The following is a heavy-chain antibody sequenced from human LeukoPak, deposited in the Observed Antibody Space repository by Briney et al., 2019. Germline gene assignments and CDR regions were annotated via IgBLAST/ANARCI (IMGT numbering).Heavy chain of an antibody. Sequence: NPSETLSLTCSVSGVSITSNYWSWIRQPPGKGLEWLGYTHHSGATSYNLSLKSRSTMSLDTSNNQFSLKRSSVTAADTAVYYCARSSGHSYGDFDYWGQGNLVTVSS. CDR3: ARSSGHSYGDFDY. D-gene: IGHD5-18*01. V-gene: IGHV4-59*01. CDR2: THHSGAT. J-gene: IGHJ4*02. CDR1: GVSITSNY.